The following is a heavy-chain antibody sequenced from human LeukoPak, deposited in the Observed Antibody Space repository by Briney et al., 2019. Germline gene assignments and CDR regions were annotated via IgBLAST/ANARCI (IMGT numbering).Heavy chain of an antibody. J-gene: IGHJ4*02. CDR1: GYSFTSYW. Sequence: GESLKISCKGSGYSFTSYWIGWVRQMPGKGLEWMGIIYPGDSDTRYSPSFQGQVTISADKSISTAYLQWSSLKASDTAMYHCARTNLACSSTSCYFGYWGQGTLVTVSS. CDR2: IYPGDSDT. D-gene: IGHD2-2*01. V-gene: IGHV5-51*01. CDR3: ARTNLACSSTSCYFGY.